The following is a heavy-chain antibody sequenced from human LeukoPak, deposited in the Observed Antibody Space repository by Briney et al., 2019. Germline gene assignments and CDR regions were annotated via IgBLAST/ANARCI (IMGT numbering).Heavy chain of an antibody. CDR3: ARPLSLGYCSGGSCYGRGAWFDR. CDR2: IYHSGST. D-gene: IGHD2-15*01. CDR1: GGSISSSNW. V-gene: IGHV4-4*02. Sequence: PSETLSLTCAVSGGSISSSNWWSWVGQPPGKGLECIGQIYHSGSTNYNPSLKSRVTISVDKSKNQFSLKLRSVTAADTAVYYCARPLSLGYCSGGSCYGRGAWFDRWGQGTLVTVSS. J-gene: IGHJ5*02.